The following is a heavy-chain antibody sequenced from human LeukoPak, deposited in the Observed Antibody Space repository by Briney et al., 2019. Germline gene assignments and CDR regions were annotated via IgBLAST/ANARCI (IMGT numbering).Heavy chain of an antibody. J-gene: IGHJ4*02. CDR3: TSRITMVRGVILVIDY. CDR2: IRSKAYSGTT. D-gene: IGHD3-10*01. Sequence: GGSLRLSCTASGFTFGDYAMSWVRQAPGKGLEWVGFIRSKAYSGTTEYAASVKGRFTISRDDSKSIAYLQMNSLKTEDTAVYYCTSRITMVRGVILVIDYWGQGTLVTVSS. V-gene: IGHV3-49*04. CDR1: GFTFGDYA.